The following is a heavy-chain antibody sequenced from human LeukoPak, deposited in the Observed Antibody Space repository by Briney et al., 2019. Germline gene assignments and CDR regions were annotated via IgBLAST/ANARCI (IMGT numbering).Heavy chain of an antibody. CDR2: ISAYNGNT. V-gene: IGHV1-18*01. D-gene: IGHD3-22*01. CDR1: GGTFTSYG. Sequence: ASVKVSCKASGGTFTSYGISWVRQAPGQGLEWMGWISAYNGNTNYAQKLQGRVTMTTDTSTSTAYMELRSLRSDDTAVYYCARDSYDSSGYYYYYGMDVWGQGTTVTVSS. J-gene: IGHJ6*02. CDR3: ARDSYDSSGYYYYYGMDV.